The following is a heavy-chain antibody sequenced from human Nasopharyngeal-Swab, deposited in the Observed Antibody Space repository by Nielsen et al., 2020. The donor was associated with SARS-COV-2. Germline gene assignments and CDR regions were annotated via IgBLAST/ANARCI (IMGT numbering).Heavy chain of an antibody. V-gene: IGHV3-23*01. CDR3: AKMRDWGDFAFDI. J-gene: IGHJ3*02. D-gene: IGHD7-27*01. CDR2: IRGNGVST. CDR1: GFTFTSYA. Sequence: GESLKISCAASGFTFTSYAMSWVRQAPGKGLEWVSSIRGNGVSTYYADSVKGRFTISSDKSKSTLELQMSSLGAGDTAVYYCAKMRDWGDFAFDIWGQGTMVIVSS.